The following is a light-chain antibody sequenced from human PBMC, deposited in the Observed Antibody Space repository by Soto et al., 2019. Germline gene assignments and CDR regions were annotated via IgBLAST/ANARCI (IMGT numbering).Light chain of an antibody. Sequence: IQLTQSPSSLSASVGDRVTITCRASQGISSYLAWYQQKPGKAPKLLIYAATTRATGIPARFSGSGSGTVFTLTINSLQSEDFAVYYCQIYNTWVATFGGGTKVEI. CDR3: QIYNTWVAT. J-gene: IGKJ4*01. CDR1: QGISSY. V-gene: IGKV1-9*01. CDR2: AAT.